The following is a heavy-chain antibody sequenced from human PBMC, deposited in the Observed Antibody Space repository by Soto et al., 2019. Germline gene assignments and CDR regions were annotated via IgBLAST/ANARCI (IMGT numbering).Heavy chain of an antibody. CDR1: GYTLTELS. CDR3: ATVELRALGMDV. CDR2: FDPEDGET. D-gene: IGHD1-7*01. J-gene: IGHJ6*02. Sequence: ASVKVSCKVSGYTLTELSMHWVRQAPGKGLEWMGGFDPEDGETIYAQKFQGRVTMTEDTSTDTAYMELSSLRSEDTAVYYCATVELRALGMDVWGQGTTVTVSS. V-gene: IGHV1-24*01.